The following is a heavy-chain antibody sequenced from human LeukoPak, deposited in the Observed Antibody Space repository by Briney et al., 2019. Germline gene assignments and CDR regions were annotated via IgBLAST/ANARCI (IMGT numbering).Heavy chain of an antibody. V-gene: IGHV4-59*08. D-gene: IGHD3-22*01. CDR2: IYYSGST. CDR1: GGSISSYY. Sequence: SETLSLTCTVSGGSISSYYWSWIRQPPGKGLEWIGYIYYSGSTNYNPSLKSRVTTSVDTSKNQFSLKLSSVTAADTAVYYCARISPPYYYDSSGYQWGQGTLVTVSS. J-gene: IGHJ4*02. CDR3: ARISPPYYYDSSGYQ.